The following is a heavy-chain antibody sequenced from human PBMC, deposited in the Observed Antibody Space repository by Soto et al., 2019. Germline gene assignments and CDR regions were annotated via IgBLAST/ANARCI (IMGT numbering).Heavy chain of an antibody. V-gene: IGHV1-69*17. CDR2: VIPILGIA. Sequence: QVQLVQSGAEVKKPGSSVKVSCKASGGTFSNHAISWVRQAPGQGLEWLGGVIPILGIAYYAQKFQGRVTITADMSTSTAYMEERSLRSEDTAVYFCAKGSYHYDRHTSDYYFFNMDVWGQGTTVSVSS. CDR1: GGTFSNHA. J-gene: IGHJ6*02. D-gene: IGHD3-16*01. CDR3: AKGSYHYDRHTSDYYFFNMDV.